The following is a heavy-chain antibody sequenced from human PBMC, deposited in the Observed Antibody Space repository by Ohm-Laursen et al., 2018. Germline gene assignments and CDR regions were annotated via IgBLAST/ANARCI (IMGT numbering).Heavy chain of an antibody. D-gene: IGHD1-26*01. Sequence: SLRLSCAASGFTFDDYAMHWVRQAPGKGLEWVPGISWNSGSIGYADSVKGRFTISRDNAKNSLYLQMNSLRAEDTALYYCAKMVGAWDFFDYWGQGTLVTVSS. CDR2: ISWNSGSI. V-gene: IGHV3-9*01. CDR3: AKMVGAWDFFDY. CDR1: GFTFDDYA. J-gene: IGHJ4*02.